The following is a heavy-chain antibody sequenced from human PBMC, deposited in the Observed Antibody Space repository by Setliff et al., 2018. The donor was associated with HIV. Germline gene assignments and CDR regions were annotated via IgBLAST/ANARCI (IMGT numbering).Heavy chain of an antibody. D-gene: IGHD3-10*01. CDR1: GDSIGDYY. J-gene: IGHJ2*01. Sequence: SETLSLTCTVSGDSIGDYYWNWIRQLAGKGLEWIGRVYASAYSNYNPSLKSRVTMSVDTSQNQFSLKLRSVNAADTAVYYCARDWVTRSNYYGSGSPWYFDFWGRGTLVTVSS. CDR3: ARDWVTRSNYYGSGSPWYFDF. CDR2: VYASAYS. V-gene: IGHV4-4*07.